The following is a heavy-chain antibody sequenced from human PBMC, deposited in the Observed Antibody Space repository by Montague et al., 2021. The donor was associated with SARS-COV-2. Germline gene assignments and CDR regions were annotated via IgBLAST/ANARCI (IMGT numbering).Heavy chain of an antibody. CDR2: INSDGSGT. V-gene: IGHV3-74*01. CDR3: ARDPPGTTWGTFDI. D-gene: IGHD7-27*01. Sequence: SLRLSCAASGFTFGTHWMHWVRQAPGEGLVWVSHINSDGSGTSYADSVKGRFTISRDNARNTLSLQMNSLRAEDTAVYYCARDPPGTTWGTFDIWGQGTMVTVSS. J-gene: IGHJ3*02. CDR1: GFTFGTHW.